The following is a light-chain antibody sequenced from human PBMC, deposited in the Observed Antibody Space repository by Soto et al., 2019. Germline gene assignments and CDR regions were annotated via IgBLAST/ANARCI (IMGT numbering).Light chain of an antibody. CDR2: NNN. CDR3: AAWDDSLKGVI. J-gene: IGLJ2*01. Sequence: QAVVTQPPSASGTPGQRVPISCSGSSSNIGSNPVNWYQQLPGTAPKLLIYNNNQRPSGVPDRFSGSKSGTSASLAISGPQSEDEADYYCAAWDDSLKGVIFGGGTKLTVL. CDR1: SSNIGSNP. V-gene: IGLV1-44*01.